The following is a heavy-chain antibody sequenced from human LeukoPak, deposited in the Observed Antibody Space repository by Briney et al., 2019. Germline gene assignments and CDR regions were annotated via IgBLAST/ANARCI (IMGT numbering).Heavy chain of an antibody. D-gene: IGHD3-10*01. V-gene: IGHV4-59*12. Sequence: SETLSLTCTVSGASLSLYYWSWIRQPPGKGLEWIGSIYYSGSTYYNPSLKSRVTISVDTSKNQFSLKLSSVTAADTAVYYCARGVTMVRGAFDYWGQGTLVTASS. CDR2: IYYSGST. CDR3: ARGVTMVRGAFDY. CDR1: GASLSLYY. J-gene: IGHJ4*02.